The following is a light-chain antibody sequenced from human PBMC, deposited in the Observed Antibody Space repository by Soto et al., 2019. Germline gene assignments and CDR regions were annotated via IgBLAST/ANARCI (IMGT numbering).Light chain of an antibody. CDR2: DAS. V-gene: IGKV3-15*01. CDR3: QQYTDWPTT. CDR1: QSVRTT. Sequence: IVTTRTRATLSVSPGARPTLPYKASQSVRTTVAWYQQRPGQAPRLLIYDASTRATGVPARFSGGGSGTDFTLTVTSLQSEDFGIYYCQQYTDWPTTFGQGTKVDIK. J-gene: IGKJ1*01.